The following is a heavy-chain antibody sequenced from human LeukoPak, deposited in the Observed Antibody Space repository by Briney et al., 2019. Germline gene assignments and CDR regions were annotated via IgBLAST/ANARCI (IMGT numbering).Heavy chain of an antibody. V-gene: IGHV3-23*01. J-gene: IGHJ4*02. D-gene: IGHD2-21*02. Sequence: GGSLRLSCAASGFTISSYAMSWVRQAPGKGLEWVSAISGSGGSTYYADSVKGRFTISRDNSKNTLYLQMNSLRAEDTAVYYCAKVGRGIVVVTAIDYWGQGTLVTVSS. CDR1: GFTISSYA. CDR2: ISGSGGST. CDR3: AKVGRGIVVVTAIDY.